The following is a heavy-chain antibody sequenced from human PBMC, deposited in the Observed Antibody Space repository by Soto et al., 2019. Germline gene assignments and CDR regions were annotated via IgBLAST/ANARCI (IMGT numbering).Heavy chain of an antibody. CDR2: TYYRSKWYN. V-gene: IGHV6-1*01. D-gene: IGHD3-22*01. J-gene: IGHJ5*02. Sequence: SQTLSLTCAISGDSVSSNSAAWNWIRQSPSRGLEWLRRTYYRSKWYNDYAVSVKSRITINPDTSKNQFSLQLNSVTPEYTSVYYCARVFYYDISRWFDPWGQGTLVTVSS. CDR1: GDSVSSNSAA. CDR3: ARVFYYDISRWFDP.